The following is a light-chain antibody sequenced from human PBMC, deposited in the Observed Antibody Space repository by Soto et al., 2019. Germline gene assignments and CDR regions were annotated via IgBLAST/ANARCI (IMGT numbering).Light chain of an antibody. CDR1: QSISSY. V-gene: IGKV1-39*01. CDR3: QQSYTTTLT. CDR2: AAS. J-gene: IGKJ4*01. Sequence: DIQMPQSPSPLSASVGDSATITSRESQSISSYLNWYQQKRGQAPNLXIYAASTLQSGVPSRFSGSGSGTDFTLTIRSLQPEDVATYYCQQSYTTTLTFGGGTKVDIK.